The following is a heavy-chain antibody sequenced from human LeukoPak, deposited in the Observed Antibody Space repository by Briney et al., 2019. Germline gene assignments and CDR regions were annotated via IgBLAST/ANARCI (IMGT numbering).Heavy chain of an antibody. V-gene: IGHV3-21*01. CDR3: AREPRRVDFDWLFHTGDLDY. CDR1: GFTFSSYS. CDR2: IGSSSSYI. Sequence: PGGSLRLSCAASGFTFSSYSMNWVRQAPGKGLEWVSSIGSSSSYIYYADSVKGRFTISGDNAKNSLYLQMNSLRAEDTAVYYCAREPRRVDFDWLFHTGDLDYWGQGTLVTVSS. J-gene: IGHJ4*02. D-gene: IGHD3-9*01.